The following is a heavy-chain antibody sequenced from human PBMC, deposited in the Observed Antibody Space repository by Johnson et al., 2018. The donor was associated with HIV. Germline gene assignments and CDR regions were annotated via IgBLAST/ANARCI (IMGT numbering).Heavy chain of an antibody. CDR1: GFTFDDYG. D-gene: IGHD3-9*01. V-gene: IGHV3-20*04. Sequence: VQLVESGGGLVQPGGSLRLSCAASGFTFDDYGMSWVRQAPGKGLEWVAGINWNGGSTGYVDSVKGRFNISRDNAKNSLYLQINSLRAEDSAVYYCVREKDSLMIFSKDAFDIWGQGTAVTVSS. J-gene: IGHJ3*02. CDR2: INWNGGST. CDR3: VREKDSLMIFSKDAFDI.